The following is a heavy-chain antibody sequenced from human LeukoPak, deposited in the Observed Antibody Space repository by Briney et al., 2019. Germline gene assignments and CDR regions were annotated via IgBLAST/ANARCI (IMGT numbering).Heavy chain of an antibody. V-gene: IGHV4-59*01. J-gene: IGHJ5*02. CDR2: ISYSGST. Sequence: SETLSLTCSVSGGSISPYFWSWIRQPPGKGLEWIGYISYSGSTNYNPSLKSRVSISVDTSKNQFSLQLSSVTAADTAVYYCARDDYRGVTNFDPWGQGTLVTVSS. CDR3: ARDDYRGVTNFDP. D-gene: IGHD3-10*01. CDR1: GGSISPYF.